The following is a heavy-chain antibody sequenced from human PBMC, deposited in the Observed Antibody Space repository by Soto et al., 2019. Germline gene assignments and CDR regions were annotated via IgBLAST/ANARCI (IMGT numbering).Heavy chain of an antibody. V-gene: IGHV5-51*01. J-gene: IGHJ6*02. Sequence: AESLKISCKGSGYSFTSYCIGWVRQMPGKGLEWMGIIYPGDSDTRYSPSFQGQVTITADKSISTAYLQWSSLKASDTAMYYCARNPPTVVAAAGTDEVYYYYYGMDVWGQGTTVTVSS. CDR3: ARNPPTVVAAAGTDEVYYYYYGMDV. CDR2: IYPGDSDT. D-gene: IGHD6-13*01. CDR1: GYSFTSYC.